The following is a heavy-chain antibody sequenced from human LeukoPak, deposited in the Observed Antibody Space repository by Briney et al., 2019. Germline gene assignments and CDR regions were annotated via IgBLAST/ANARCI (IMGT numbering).Heavy chain of an antibody. D-gene: IGHD3-3*01. V-gene: IGHV3-21*01. J-gene: IGHJ6*03. CDR3: AIAHYVLRFLEWLSPKNYYYYMDA. CDR2: ISSSSSYI. Sequence: PGGSLRLSCPASGFTFSSYSMNWVRQAPGKGLEWVSSISSSSSYIYYADSVKGRFTISRDNAKNSLYLQMNSLRAEDTAVYYCAIAHYVLRFLEWLSPKNYYYYMDAWGKGTTVTVSS. CDR1: GFTFSSYS.